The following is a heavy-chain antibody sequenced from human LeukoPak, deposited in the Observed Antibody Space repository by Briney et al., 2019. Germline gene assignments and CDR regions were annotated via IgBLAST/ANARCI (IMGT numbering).Heavy chain of an antibody. CDR1: GFTFSSYS. J-gene: IGHJ3*02. Sequence: GGSLRLSCAASGFTFSSYSMNWVRQAPGKGLEWVSSIISSSSYIYYADSVKGRFSISRDKANNSLYLQMNSLRAEDTAVYYCAGAGYYDGSGYYYLSAFDIWGQGTMVTVSS. D-gene: IGHD3-22*01. V-gene: IGHV3-21*01. CDR2: IISSSSYI. CDR3: AGAGYYDGSGYYYLSAFDI.